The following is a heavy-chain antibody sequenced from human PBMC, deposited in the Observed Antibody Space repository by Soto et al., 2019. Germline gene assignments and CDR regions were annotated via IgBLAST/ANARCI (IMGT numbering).Heavy chain of an antibody. J-gene: IGHJ4*02. Sequence: EVQLLESGGGLVQPGGSLRLSCAASGFTFSSYAMSWVRQAPGKGLEWVSAISGSGGSTYYADSVKGRFTISRDNSKNTRYLQMNSLRAEDTAVYHCAILHGGYSSGWLGGFDYWGQGTLVTVSS. CDR1: GFTFSSYA. CDR2: ISGSGGST. V-gene: IGHV3-23*01. D-gene: IGHD6-19*01. CDR3: AILHGGYSSGWLGGFDY.